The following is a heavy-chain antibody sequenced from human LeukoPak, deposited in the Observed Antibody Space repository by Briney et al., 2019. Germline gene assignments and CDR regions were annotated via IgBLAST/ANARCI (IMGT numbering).Heavy chain of an antibody. CDR1: GYTFTSYD. Sequence: ASVKVSCKASGYTFTSYDINWVRQATGQGLEWMGWMNPNSGNTGYAQKFQGRVTMTRNTSISTAYMELSSLRSEDTAVYYCMRGAKTYYHDDSGYYYVYWGQGTLVTVSS. CDR3: MRGAKTYYHDDSGYYYVY. V-gene: IGHV1-8*01. D-gene: IGHD3-22*01. CDR2: MNPNSGNT. J-gene: IGHJ4*02.